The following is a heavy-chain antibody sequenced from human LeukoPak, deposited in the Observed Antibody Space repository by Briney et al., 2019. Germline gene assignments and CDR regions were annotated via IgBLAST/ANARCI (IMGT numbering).Heavy chain of an antibody. Sequence: SETLSLTCTVSGGSISSYYWSCIRQPPGKGLEWIGYIYYSGSTNYNPSLKSRVTISVDTSKNQFSLKLSSVTAADTAVYYCARSLLDGTDYGMDVWGQGTTVTVSS. CDR3: ARSLLDGTDYGMDV. CDR2: IYYSGST. V-gene: IGHV4-59*01. CDR1: GGSISSYY. D-gene: IGHD1-14*01. J-gene: IGHJ6*02.